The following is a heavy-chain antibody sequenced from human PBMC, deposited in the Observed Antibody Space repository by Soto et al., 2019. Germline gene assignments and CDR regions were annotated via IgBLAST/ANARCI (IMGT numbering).Heavy chain of an antibody. J-gene: IGHJ4*02. D-gene: IGHD6-13*01. CDR1: GASISGYH. V-gene: IGHV4-59*08. Sequence: QVQLQESGPGLVKPSETLSLTCTVSGASISGYHWSWIRQFPGKGLECLGYISYSGATNYNPSLKSRVTMSIDTSKNQSSLQLNSVTAADTAVYYCARAFTIVWYTYYFDYWGQRPLVTVSS. CDR2: ISYSGAT. CDR3: ARAFTIVWYTYYFDY.